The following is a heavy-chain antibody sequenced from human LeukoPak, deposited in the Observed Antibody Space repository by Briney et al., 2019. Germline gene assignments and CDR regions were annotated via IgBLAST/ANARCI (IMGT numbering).Heavy chain of an antibody. CDR1: GYTFTSYY. J-gene: IGHJ4*02. CDR2: INPSGGST. CDR3: ARDLVYDSSGYCFDY. Sequence: GASVKVSCKASGYTFTSYYMHWVRQAPGQGLEWMGIINPSGGSTSYAQKLQGRVTMTRDTSTSTVYMELSSLRSEDTAVYYCARDLVYDSSGYCFDYWGQGTLVTVSS. D-gene: IGHD3-22*01. V-gene: IGHV1-46*01.